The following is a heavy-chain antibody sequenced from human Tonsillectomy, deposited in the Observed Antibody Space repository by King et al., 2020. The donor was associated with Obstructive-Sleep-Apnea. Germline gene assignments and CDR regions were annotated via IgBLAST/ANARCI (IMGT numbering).Heavy chain of an antibody. CDR3: ARDQPDLKVDTAMDPYKFDY. CDR2: ISAYNGNT. Sequence: VQLVESGAEVKKPGASVKVSCKASGYTFTSYGISWVRQAPGQGLEWMGWISAYNGNTNYAQKLQGRVTMTTDTSTSTAYMELRSLISDDTAVYYCARDQPDLKVDTAMDPYKFDYWGQGTLVTVSS. D-gene: IGHD5-18*01. CDR1: GYTFTSYG. J-gene: IGHJ4*02. V-gene: IGHV1-18*04.